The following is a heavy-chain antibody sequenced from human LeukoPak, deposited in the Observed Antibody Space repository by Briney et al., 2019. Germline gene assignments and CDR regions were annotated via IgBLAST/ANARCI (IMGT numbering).Heavy chain of an antibody. Sequence: ASVRVSCKASGYTFTDYYMHWVRQAPGQGLEWMGWINVNRGGTNYAQRFQGRVTMTRDTSITTAYMELSRLESDDTAVYYYARRYCSSTSCYYFDYWGQGTLVTVSS. CDR2: INVNRGGT. CDR3: ARRYCSSTSCYYFDY. CDR1: GYTFTDYY. J-gene: IGHJ4*02. D-gene: IGHD2-2*01. V-gene: IGHV1-2*02.